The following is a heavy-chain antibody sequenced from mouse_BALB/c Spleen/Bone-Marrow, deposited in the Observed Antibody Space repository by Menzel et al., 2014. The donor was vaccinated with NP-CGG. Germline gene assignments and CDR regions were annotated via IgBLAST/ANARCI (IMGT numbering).Heavy chain of an antibody. CDR2: INSNGGST. CDR1: GFTFSSYG. CDR3: ARVWYFDY. Sequence: EVQVVESGGGLVQPGGSLKLSCAASGFTFSSYGMSWVRPTPDKRLELVATINSNGGSTYYPDSVKGRFTISRDNAKNTLYLQMSSLKSEDTAMYYCARVWYFDYWGQGTSLTVSS. V-gene: IGHV5-6-3*01. J-gene: IGHJ2*03.